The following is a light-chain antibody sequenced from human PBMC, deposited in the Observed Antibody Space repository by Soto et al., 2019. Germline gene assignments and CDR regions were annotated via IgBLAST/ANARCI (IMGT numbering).Light chain of an antibody. Sequence: TQSPGTLSFSPVERATLSCRASQNVDTNYLAWHQQKPGQAPRIIIFGASGRATGIPDRFSGSGSGTDFTLTISRLEPEDFAVYYCQQYGSLSWTFGQGTKVDIK. CDR2: GAS. CDR1: QNVDTNY. V-gene: IGKV3-20*01. CDR3: QQYGSLSWT. J-gene: IGKJ1*01.